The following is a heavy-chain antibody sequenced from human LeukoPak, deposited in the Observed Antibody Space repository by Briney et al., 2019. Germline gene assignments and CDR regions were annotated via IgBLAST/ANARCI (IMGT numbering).Heavy chain of an antibody. Sequence: GASVKVSFKASGYTFTDYYMHWVRQAPGQGLEWMGWINPNSGGTNYPQKFQGRVTMTRDTSISTAYMELSRLRSDDTAVYYCARAAIRAAFDIWGQGTMVTVSS. J-gene: IGHJ3*02. CDR2: INPNSGGT. CDR1: GYTFTDYY. CDR3: ARAAIRAAFDI. V-gene: IGHV1-2*02.